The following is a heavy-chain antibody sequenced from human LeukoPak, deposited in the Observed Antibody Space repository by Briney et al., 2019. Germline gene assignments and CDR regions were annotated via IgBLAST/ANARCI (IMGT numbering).Heavy chain of an antibody. CDR2: LYYTGST. J-gene: IGHJ5*02. Sequence: SETLSLTCTVSGGSISPCYWSWIWQSPGKGLEWIGYLYYTGSTNYNPSFKSRVTMSVDTSKNQFSLNLRSVTAADTAVYYCARVGGFDPWGQGTLVTVSS. V-gene: IGHV4-59*01. CDR3: ARVGGFDP. CDR1: GGSISPCY.